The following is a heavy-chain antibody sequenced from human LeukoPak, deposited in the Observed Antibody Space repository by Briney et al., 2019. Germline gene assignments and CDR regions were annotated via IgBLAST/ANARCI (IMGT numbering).Heavy chain of an antibody. CDR1: GYTFTSYD. Sequence: GASVKVSCKASGYTFTSYDINWVRQATGQGLEWMGWMNPNSGNTGYAQKFQGRVTVTRNTSISTAYMELSSLRSEDTAVYYYARAEGSSSWYLVWGQGTLVTVSS. J-gene: IGHJ4*02. CDR2: MNPNSGNT. D-gene: IGHD6-13*01. CDR3: ARAEGSSSWYLV. V-gene: IGHV1-8*01.